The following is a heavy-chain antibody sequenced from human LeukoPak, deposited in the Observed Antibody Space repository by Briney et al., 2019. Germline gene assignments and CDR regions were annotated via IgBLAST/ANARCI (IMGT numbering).Heavy chain of an antibody. CDR2: ISSSSSYI. Sequence: GGSLRLSCAASGFTFSSYSMNWVRQATGKALEWVSSISSSSSYIYYADSVKGRFTISRDNAKNSLYLQMNSLRAEDTAVYYCARGKEVGATDYWGQGTLVTVSS. CDR3: ARGKEVGATDY. V-gene: IGHV3-21*01. CDR1: GFTFSSYS. J-gene: IGHJ4*02. D-gene: IGHD1-26*01.